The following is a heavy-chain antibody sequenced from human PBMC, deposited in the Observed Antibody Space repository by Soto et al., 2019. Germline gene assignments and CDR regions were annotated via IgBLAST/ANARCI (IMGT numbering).Heavy chain of an antibody. CDR1: GGSVRDGSYY. CDR2: IYHSGST. D-gene: IGHD1-7*01. V-gene: IGHV4-61*01. Sequence: SETLSLTCTVSGGSVRDGSYYWAWLRQPPGKGLEWIGHIYHSGSTVYNPSLKSRVTISIDTSKSQFSLNLNSMTAADTAVYYCAGYNWNYYFDPWGQGTLVTVSS. J-gene: IGHJ5*02. CDR3: AGYNWNYYFDP.